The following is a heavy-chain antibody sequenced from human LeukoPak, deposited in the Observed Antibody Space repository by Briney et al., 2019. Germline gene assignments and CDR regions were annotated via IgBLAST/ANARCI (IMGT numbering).Heavy chain of an antibody. CDR2: IYYSGCT. CDR1: GGSISSYS. CDR3: ARHSPTARTVATIALDY. Sequence: SETLSLTCTVSGGSISSYSWSWIRQPPGKGLEWIGYIYYSGCTTYNPSLKSRVSISVDTSKNQFSLKLSSVTAADTAVYYCARHSPTARTVATIALDYWGQGTLVTVSS. J-gene: IGHJ4*02. V-gene: IGHV4-59*08. D-gene: IGHD5-12*01.